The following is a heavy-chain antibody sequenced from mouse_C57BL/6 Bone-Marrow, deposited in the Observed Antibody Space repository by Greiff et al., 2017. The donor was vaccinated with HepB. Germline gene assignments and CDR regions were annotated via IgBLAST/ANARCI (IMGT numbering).Heavy chain of an antibody. CDR2: IYPGSGST. Sequence: QVQLQQPGAELVKPGASVKMSCTASGYTFTSYWITWVKQRPGQGLEWIGDIYPGSGSTNYNEKFKSKTTLTVDTSSSTADMQLSSLSSEDAAVYYCARVRGYYYAMDYWGQGTSVTVSS. D-gene: IGHD2-2*01. J-gene: IGHJ4*01. CDR3: ARVRGYYYAMDY. CDR1: GYTFTSYW. V-gene: IGHV1-55*01.